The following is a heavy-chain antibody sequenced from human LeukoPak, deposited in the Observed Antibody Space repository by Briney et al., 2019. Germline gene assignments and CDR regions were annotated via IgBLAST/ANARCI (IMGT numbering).Heavy chain of an antibody. Sequence: GGSLRLSCVASGFTFSNYWMQWVRQVPGKGLVWVSRLNGDGTNIIYANSVKGRFTISRDNAENTLYLQMNSLRAEDTALYYCARSQSGVFDVWGQGTMVTVSS. D-gene: IGHD2-8*01. CDR2: LNGDGTNI. CDR3: ARSQSGVFDV. V-gene: IGHV3-74*01. CDR1: GFTFSNYW. J-gene: IGHJ3*01.